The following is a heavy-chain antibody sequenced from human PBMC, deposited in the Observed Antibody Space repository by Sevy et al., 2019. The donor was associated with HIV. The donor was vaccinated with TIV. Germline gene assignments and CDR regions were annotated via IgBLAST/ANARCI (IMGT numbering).Heavy chain of an antibody. D-gene: IGHD6-13*01. V-gene: IGHV4-59*01. CDR3: ARERQLVLDY. J-gene: IGHJ4*02. CDR1: GGSISSNY. CDR2: IYYSGST. Sequence: SETLSLTCTVSGGSISSNYWSWIRQPPGKGLEWIGYIYYSGSTNYNPSLMSRVTISVDTSKNQFSLKLSSVTAADTAVYYSARERQLVLDYWGQGTLVTVSS.